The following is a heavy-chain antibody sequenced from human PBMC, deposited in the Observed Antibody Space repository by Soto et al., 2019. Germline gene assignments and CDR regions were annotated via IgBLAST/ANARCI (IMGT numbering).Heavy chain of an antibody. D-gene: IGHD3-3*01. CDR1: GFTFSSYG. V-gene: IGHV3-30*18. CDR2: ISYDGSNK. Sequence: QVQLVESGGGVVQPGRSLRLSCAASGFTFSSYGMHWVRQAPGKGLEWVAVISYDGSNKNYADSVKGRFTISRDNSKNTQYLPMTSLRAEDTAVYYCAKEVWSGPMDVWGQGTTVTVSS. CDR3: AKEVWSGPMDV. J-gene: IGHJ6*02.